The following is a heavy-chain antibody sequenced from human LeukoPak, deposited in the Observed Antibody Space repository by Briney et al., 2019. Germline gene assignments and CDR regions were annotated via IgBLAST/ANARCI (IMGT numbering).Heavy chain of an antibody. V-gene: IGHV3-7*01. CDR3: ARDGYCSSTSCRYYYGMDV. D-gene: IGHD2-2*03. CDR1: GFTFSSYW. J-gene: IGHJ6*02. CDR2: IKQDGSEK. Sequence: PGGFLRLSCAASGFTFSSYWMSWVRQAPGKGLEWVANIKQDGSEKYYVDSVKGRFTISRDNAKNSLYLQMNSLRAEDTAVYYCARDGYCSSTSCRYYYGMDVWGQGTTVTVSS.